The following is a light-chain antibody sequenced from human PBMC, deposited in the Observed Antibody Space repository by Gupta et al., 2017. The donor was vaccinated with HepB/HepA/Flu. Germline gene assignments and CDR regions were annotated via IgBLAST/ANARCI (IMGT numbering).Light chain of an antibody. CDR3: QHYHRSSRT. V-gene: IGKV1-5*03. Sequence: DIQMTQSPSTLSASVGDRVTLTCRASESISTWLAWYQQKPGKAPKLLIYRASTLASGVPSRFSGSGSGTEFTLTISSLQPDDFATYDCQHYHRSSRTFGQGTKVEI. J-gene: IGKJ1*01. CDR1: ESISTW. CDR2: RAS.